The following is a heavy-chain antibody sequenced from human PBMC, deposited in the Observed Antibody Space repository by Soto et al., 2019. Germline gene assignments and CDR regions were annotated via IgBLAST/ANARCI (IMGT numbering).Heavy chain of an antibody. CDR3: ARESEDLTSNFDY. CDR2: VSSTTNYI. Sequence: GGSLRLSCAASGFTFTRYSMNWVRQAPGKGLDWVSSVSSTTNYIYYGDSMKGRFTISRDNAKNSLYLEMNSLRAEDTAVYYCARESEDLTSNFDYWGQGTLVTVSS. CDR1: GFTFTRYS. V-gene: IGHV3-21*06. J-gene: IGHJ4*02. D-gene: IGHD7-27*01.